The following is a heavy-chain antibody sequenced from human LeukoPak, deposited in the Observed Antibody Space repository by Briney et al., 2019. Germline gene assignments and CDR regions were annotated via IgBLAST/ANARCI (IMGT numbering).Heavy chain of an antibody. Sequence: ASVKVSCTASGYTFTSYYMHWVRQAPGQGLEWMGIINPSGGSTSYAQKFQGRVTTTRDTSTSTVYMELSSLRSEDTAVYYCARDGEHIVVVTAIPRAEYFQHWGQGTLVTVSS. CDR1: GYTFTSYY. V-gene: IGHV1-46*01. J-gene: IGHJ1*01. CDR2: INPSGGST. CDR3: ARDGEHIVVVTAIPRAEYFQH. D-gene: IGHD2-21*02.